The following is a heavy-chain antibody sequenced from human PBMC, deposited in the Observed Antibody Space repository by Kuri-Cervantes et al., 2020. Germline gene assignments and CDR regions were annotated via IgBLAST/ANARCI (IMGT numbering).Heavy chain of an antibody. V-gene: IGHV3-48*03. CDR1: GLTLSSYE. Sequence: GGFLRLSCAASGLTLSSYEMNWVRQAPGKGLEWVSYISSSGSTIYYGDSVKGRFTISRDNAKNSLYLQMNSLRAEDTAVYYCAKGYGDYDYWGQGTLVTVSS. CDR3: AKGYGDYDY. CDR2: ISSSGSTI. J-gene: IGHJ4*02. D-gene: IGHD4-17*01.